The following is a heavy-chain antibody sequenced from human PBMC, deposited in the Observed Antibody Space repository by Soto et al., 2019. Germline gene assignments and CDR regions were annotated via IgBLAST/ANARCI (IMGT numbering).Heavy chain of an antibody. CDR2: MYPGVTT. D-gene: IGHD4-17*01. CDR1: GGAISSGSYY. J-gene: IGHJ4*02. CDR3: ARSRMTTVTTVDY. Sequence: PSETLSLTCSVSGGAISSGSYYWGWRRQTPGRGLEWIASMYPGVTTYSNPSLKIRVTISVDTSTNQFSLKLSSVTAADTAVYYCARSRMTTVTTVDYWGQGTLVTVSS. V-gene: IGHV4-39*01.